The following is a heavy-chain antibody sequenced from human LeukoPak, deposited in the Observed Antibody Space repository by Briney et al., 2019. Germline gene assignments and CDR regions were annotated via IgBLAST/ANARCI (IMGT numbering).Heavy chain of an antibody. CDR1: GYTFTSYA. Sequence: ASVKVSCKASGYTFTSYAMNWVRQAPGQGLEWMGWINTNTGNPTYAQGFTGRFVFSLDTSVSTAYLQISSLKAEDTAVYYYARVGIAAAGMVYYYYYMDVWGKGTTVSVSS. CDR3: ARVGIAAAGMVYYYYYMDV. CDR2: INTNTGNP. D-gene: IGHD6-13*01. J-gene: IGHJ6*03. V-gene: IGHV7-4-1*02.